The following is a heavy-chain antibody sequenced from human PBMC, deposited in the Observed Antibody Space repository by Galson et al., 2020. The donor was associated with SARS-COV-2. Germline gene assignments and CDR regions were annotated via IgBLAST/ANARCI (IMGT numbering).Heavy chain of an antibody. CDR3: ARDRLVRLRLGELSSDYMDV. CDR1: GFTFSSYG. CDR2: ISYDGSNK. V-gene: IGHV3-30*06. Sequence: GESLKISCAASGFTFSSYGMHWVRQAPGKGLEWVAVISYDGSNKYYADSVKGRFTISRDNSKNTLYLQMNSPRAEDTAVYYCARDRLVRLRLGELSSDYMDVWGKGTPVTVSS. D-gene: IGHD3-16*02. J-gene: IGHJ6*03.